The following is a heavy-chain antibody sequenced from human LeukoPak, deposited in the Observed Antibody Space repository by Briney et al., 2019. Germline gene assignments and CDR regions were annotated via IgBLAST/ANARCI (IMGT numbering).Heavy chain of an antibody. CDR2: IRQDGSEK. CDR1: GFTFSTYW. CDR3: ARNGGNLLFDY. Sequence: GGSLRLSCAASGFTFSTYWMTWVLQAPGSGLEWVASIRQDGSEKYYVDSVKGRFTISRDNAKNSLSLQMNSLRAEDTAVYYCARNGGNLLFDYWGQGSLVTVSS. V-gene: IGHV3-7*04. J-gene: IGHJ4*02. D-gene: IGHD4-23*01.